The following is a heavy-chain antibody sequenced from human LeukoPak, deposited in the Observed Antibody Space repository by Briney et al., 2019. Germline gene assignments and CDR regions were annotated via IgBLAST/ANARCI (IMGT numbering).Heavy chain of an antibody. D-gene: IGHD3-10*01. CDR1: GGSISSSSYY. CDR2: IYYSGST. V-gene: IGHV4-39*07. Sequence: PSETLSLTCTVSGGSISSSSYYWGWIRQPPGKGLEWIGSIYYSGSTYYNPSLKSRVTISVDRSKNQFSLKLSSVTAADTAVYYCARGGTMVRGVPHFDYWGQGTLVTVSS. CDR3: ARGGTMVRGVPHFDY. J-gene: IGHJ4*02.